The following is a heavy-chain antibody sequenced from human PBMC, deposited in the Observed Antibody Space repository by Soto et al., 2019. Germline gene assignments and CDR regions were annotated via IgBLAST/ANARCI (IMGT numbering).Heavy chain of an antibody. CDR1: GFTFSSYG. CDR2: IWYDGSNK. V-gene: IGHV3-33*01. Sequence: QVQLVESGGGMVQPGRSLRLSCAASGFTFSSYGMHWVRQAPGKGLEWVAVIWYDGSNKYYADSVKGRFTISRDNSKNTLYLQMNSLRAEDTAVYYCARATNYYDSSGLYYWGQGTLVTVSS. D-gene: IGHD3-22*01. CDR3: ARATNYYDSSGLYY. J-gene: IGHJ4*02.